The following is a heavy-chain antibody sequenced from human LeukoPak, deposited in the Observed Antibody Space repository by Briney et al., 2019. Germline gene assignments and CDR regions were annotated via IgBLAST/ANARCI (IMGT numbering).Heavy chain of an antibody. V-gene: IGHV3-33*01. CDR2: IWYDGSNK. CDR1: GFTFSSYG. Sequence: GRSLRLSCAASGFTFSSYGMHWVRQAPGKGLEWVAVIWYDGSNKYYADSVKGRFTISRDSAKNSLYLQMDSLRDEDTAVYYCARDRGSGDYTAAPGDYWGQGTLVTVSS. J-gene: IGHJ4*02. CDR3: ARDRGSGDYTAAPGDY. D-gene: IGHD4-17*01.